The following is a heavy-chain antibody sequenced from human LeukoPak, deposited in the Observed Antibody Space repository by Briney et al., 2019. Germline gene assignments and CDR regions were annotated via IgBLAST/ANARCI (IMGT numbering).Heavy chain of an antibody. J-gene: IGHJ6*02. CDR2: ISYDGSNK. D-gene: IGHD3-10*01. V-gene: IGHV3-30-3*01. CDR1: GFTFSSYA. CDR3: ARVKSRGNYYCYYGMDV. Sequence: GGSLRLSCAASGFTFSSYAMHWVRQAPGKGLEWVAVISYDGSNKYYADSVKGRFTISRDNSKNTLYLQMNSLRAEDTAVYYCARVKSRGNYYCYYGMDVWGQGTTVTVSS.